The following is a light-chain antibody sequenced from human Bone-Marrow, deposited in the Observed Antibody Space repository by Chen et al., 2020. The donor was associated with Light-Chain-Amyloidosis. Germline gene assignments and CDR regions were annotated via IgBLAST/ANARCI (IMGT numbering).Light chain of an antibody. Sequence: NFMLTQPHSVSESPGKTVIISCTRSSGSIATNYVQWYQQRPGSSPNTVIYEDDQRPSGVPDRFSGSIDRSSNSASLTISGLKTEDEADYYCQSYQGSSQGVFGRGTKLTVL. CDR2: EDD. V-gene: IGLV6-57*01. CDR3: QSYQGSSQGV. J-gene: IGLJ3*02. CDR1: SGSIATNY.